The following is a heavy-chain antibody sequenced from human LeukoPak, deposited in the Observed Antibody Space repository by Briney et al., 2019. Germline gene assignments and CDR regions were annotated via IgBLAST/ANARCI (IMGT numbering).Heavy chain of an antibody. CDR2: INKDGSVI. D-gene: IGHD1-26*01. J-gene: IGHJ4*02. CDR3: VKVRGRARVGYFDY. V-gene: IGHV3-74*01. CDR1: GFXFSSSW. Sequence: GGSLRLSCAASGFXFSSSWIHWVRQAPGKGQVWVSRINKDGSVIDYAESAKGRFSISRDNAKNTLYLQMDSLRVEDTAIYYCVKVRGRARVGYFDYWGQGALVTVSS.